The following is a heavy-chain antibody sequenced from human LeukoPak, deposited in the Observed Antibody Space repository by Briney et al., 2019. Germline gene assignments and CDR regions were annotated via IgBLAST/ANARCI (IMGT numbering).Heavy chain of an antibody. CDR1: GFTFSSYA. CDR3: AKEYEGDYTYYFDY. Sequence: PGGSLRVSCAASGFTFSSYAMNWVRQAPGKGLQWVSALSGSGLSKYYADSVKGRFTISRDNSKNTLYLQMNSLRAEDTAVYYCAKEYEGDYTYYFDYWGQGTLVTVSS. V-gene: IGHV3-23*01. D-gene: IGHD4-11*01. CDR2: LSGSGLSK. J-gene: IGHJ4*02.